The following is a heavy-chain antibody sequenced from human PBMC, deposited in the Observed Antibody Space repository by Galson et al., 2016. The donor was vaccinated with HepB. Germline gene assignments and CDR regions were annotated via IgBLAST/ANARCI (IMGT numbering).Heavy chain of an antibody. CDR1: GFSVTSYA. J-gene: IGHJ4*02. Sequence: SLRLSCAASGFSVTSYAMSWVRQAPGKGLEWVSGMHADGKTEYADSVKGRFTVSRDNSKNILYLQMNSLRADDTAVYYCAGLNFGEDFWGQGTLVTVSS. CDR3: AGLNFGEDF. CDR2: MHADGKT. D-gene: IGHD3-3*01. V-gene: IGHV3-53*01.